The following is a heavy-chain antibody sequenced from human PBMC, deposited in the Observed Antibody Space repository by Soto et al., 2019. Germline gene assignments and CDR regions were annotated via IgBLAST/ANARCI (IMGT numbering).Heavy chain of an antibody. J-gene: IGHJ4*02. D-gene: IGHD5-18*01. V-gene: IGHV3-30-3*01. Sequence: GGSLRLSCAASGFTFSSYAMHWVRQAPGKGLEWVAVISYDGSNKYYADSVKGRFTISRDNSKNTLYLQMNSLRADDTAVYYCAKEYGGGTSTVTSYFDYWGQGTLVTVSS. CDR1: GFTFSSYA. CDR3: AKEYGGGTSTVTSYFDY. CDR2: ISYDGSNK.